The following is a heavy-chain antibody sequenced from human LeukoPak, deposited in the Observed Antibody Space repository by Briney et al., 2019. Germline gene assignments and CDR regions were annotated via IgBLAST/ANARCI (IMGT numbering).Heavy chain of an antibody. CDR2: IIPIFGTA. CDR1: GGTFSSYA. Sequence: SVKVSCKASGGTFSSYAISWVRQAPGQGLEWMGRIIPIFGTANYAQKFQGRVTITVDESTSTAYMELSSLRSEDTAVYYCARNYCSSTSCRYWFDPWGQGTLVTVSS. CDR3: ARNYCSSTSCRYWFDP. J-gene: IGHJ5*02. V-gene: IGHV1-69*15. D-gene: IGHD2-2*01.